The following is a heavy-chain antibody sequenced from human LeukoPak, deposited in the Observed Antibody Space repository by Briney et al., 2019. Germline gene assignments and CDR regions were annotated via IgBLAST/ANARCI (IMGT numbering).Heavy chain of an antibody. CDR2: ISDGGGNT. CDR1: GFTFSNYA. J-gene: IGHJ4*02. CDR3: AQDRTAAYY. V-gene: IGHV3-23*01. Sequence: PGGSLRLSCAASGFTFSNYAMTWVRQAPEKGLEWVSAISDGGGNTYYADSVKGRFTISRDNSKNTLFLQMNSLRAEDTAVYYCAQDRTAAYYWGQGTLVTVSS. D-gene: IGHD2-2*01.